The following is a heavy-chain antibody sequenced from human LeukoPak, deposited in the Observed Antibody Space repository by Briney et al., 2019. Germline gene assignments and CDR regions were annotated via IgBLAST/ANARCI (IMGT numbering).Heavy chain of an antibody. CDR3: ARRLDYYDSSGYYYVLESLGAFDI. J-gene: IGHJ3*02. CDR1: GYTFTSYY. CDR2: INPIGGIT. V-gene: IGHV1-46*01. Sequence: GASVKVSCKASGYTFTSYYMHWVRQAPGQGLEWMGIINPIGGITSYAQKFQGRVTMTRDMSTSTVYMELSSLRSEDTAVYYCARRLDYYDSSGYYYVLESLGAFDIWGQGTMVTVSS. D-gene: IGHD3-22*01.